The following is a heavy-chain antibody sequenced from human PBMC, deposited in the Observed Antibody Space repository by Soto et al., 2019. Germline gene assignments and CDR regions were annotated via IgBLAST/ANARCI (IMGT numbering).Heavy chain of an antibody. Sequence: PSQTLSLTCAISGDSVSSNSAAWNWIRQSPSRGLEWLGRTYYRSKWYNDYAVSVKSRITINPDTSKNQFSLQLNSVTPEDTAVYYCARDLAVGYSSSSGNWFDPWGQGTLVTVS. CDR2: TYYRSKWYN. CDR1: GDSVSSNSAA. D-gene: IGHD6-6*01. CDR3: ARDLAVGYSSSSGNWFDP. V-gene: IGHV6-1*01. J-gene: IGHJ5*02.